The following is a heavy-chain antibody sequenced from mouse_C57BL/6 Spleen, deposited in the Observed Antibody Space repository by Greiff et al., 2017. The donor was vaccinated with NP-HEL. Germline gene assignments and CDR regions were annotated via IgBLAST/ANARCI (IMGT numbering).Heavy chain of an antibody. CDR2: IYPADGDT. V-gene: IGHV1-80*01. J-gene: IGHJ3*01. CDR1: GYAFSSYW. D-gene: IGHD3-2*02. CDR3: AISGVSSGYLFAY. Sequence: VQLQQSGAELVKPGASVKISCKASGYAFSSYWMNWVKQRPGKGLEWIGQIYPADGDTNYNGKFKGKATLTVDKSSSTAYMQLSSLTSEDSAVYFCAISGVSSGYLFAYWGQGTLVTVSA.